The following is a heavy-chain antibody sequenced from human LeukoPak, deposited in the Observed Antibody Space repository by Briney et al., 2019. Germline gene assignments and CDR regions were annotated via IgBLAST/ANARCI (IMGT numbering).Heavy chain of an antibody. D-gene: IGHD5-24*01. CDR3: VRELEGYNYGGFDY. Sequence: SVKVSCKASGGTFSSYAISWVRQAPGQGLEWMGRIIPILGIANYAQKFQGRVTITADKSTSTAYMELSSLRSEDTAVYYCVRELEGYNYGGFDYWGQGTLVTVSP. V-gene: IGHV1-69*04. CDR1: GGTFSSYA. CDR2: IIPILGIA. J-gene: IGHJ4*02.